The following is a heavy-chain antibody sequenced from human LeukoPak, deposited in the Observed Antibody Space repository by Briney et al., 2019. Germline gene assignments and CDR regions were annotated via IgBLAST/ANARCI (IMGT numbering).Heavy chain of an antibody. CDR1: GGSISGYY. V-gene: IGHV4-59*01. Sequence: SETLSLTCTVSGGSISGYYWGWIRQPPGKGLEWIGYIYYSGSTNYNPSLKSRVTISVDTSKNQFSLKLSSVTAADTAVYYCARSGYSYGADAFDIWGQGTMVTVSS. J-gene: IGHJ3*02. CDR2: IYYSGST. D-gene: IGHD5-18*01. CDR3: ARSGYSYGADAFDI.